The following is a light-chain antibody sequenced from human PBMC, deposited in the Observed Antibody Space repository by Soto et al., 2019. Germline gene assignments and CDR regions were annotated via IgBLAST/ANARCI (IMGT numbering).Light chain of an antibody. Sequence: EIVLTQSRAPLSLSPGERATLSCRPSQSVNSIYVAWYQHKPGPAPSLLIDGASSRATRTPDRCSGSGSGTDFTLTISRLEPEDFAVYYCQQYGSSLITFGQGTRLEI. CDR2: GAS. J-gene: IGKJ5*01. CDR3: QQYGSSLIT. CDR1: QSVNSIY. V-gene: IGKV3-20*01.